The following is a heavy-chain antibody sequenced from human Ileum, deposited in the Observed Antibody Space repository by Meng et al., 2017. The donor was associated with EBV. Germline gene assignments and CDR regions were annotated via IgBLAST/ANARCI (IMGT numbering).Heavy chain of an antibody. J-gene: IGHJ4*02. CDR3: ARDQNGSYFAY. CDR1: GGAVSSGCCY. V-gene: IGHV4-61*01. Sequence: HLLASGSGQVKPSETMSLTCTISGGAVSSGCCYWSWIRQPPGMGLEWIVYIYNSESNNYNFSLKSRVTISADTSKNQFSLRLSSVTAADTAVYYCARDQNGSYFAYWGQGTLVTVSS. D-gene: IGHD1-26*01. CDR2: IYNSESN.